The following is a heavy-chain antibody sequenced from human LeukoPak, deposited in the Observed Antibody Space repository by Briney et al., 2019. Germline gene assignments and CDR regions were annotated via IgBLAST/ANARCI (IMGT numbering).Heavy chain of an antibody. J-gene: IGHJ4*02. V-gene: IGHV3-53*01. CDR2: LYSGGST. Sequence: GGSLRLSCTASGLTFTGYYMTWVRQAPGKGLEWVSVLYSGGSTYYADSVKGPFTISRDNSKNTLNLQMNSLRAEDTAVYYCASSSNKVDIDFWGQGTLVTVSS. CDR1: GLTFTGYY. CDR3: ASSSNKVDIDF. D-gene: IGHD2-8*01.